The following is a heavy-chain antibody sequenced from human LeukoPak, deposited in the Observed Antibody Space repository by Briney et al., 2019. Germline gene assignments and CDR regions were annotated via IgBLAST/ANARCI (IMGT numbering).Heavy chain of an antibody. Sequence: SQTLSLTCAVSGGSISSGGYSWSWIRQPPGEGLEWIGYIYHSGSTNYNPSLKSRVTISVDTSKNQFSLKLSSVTAADTAVYYCARAPASVVGTTDYWGQGTLVTVSS. CDR1: GGSISSGGYS. CDR2: IYHSGST. CDR3: ARAPASVVGTTDY. D-gene: IGHD1-26*01. J-gene: IGHJ4*02. V-gene: IGHV4-30-2*01.